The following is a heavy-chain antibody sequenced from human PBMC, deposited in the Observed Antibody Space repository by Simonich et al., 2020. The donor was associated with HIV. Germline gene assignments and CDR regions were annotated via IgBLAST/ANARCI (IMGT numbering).Heavy chain of an antibody. J-gene: IGHJ4*02. D-gene: IGHD7-27*01. CDR1: GGSFSGYY. CDR3: ASVRFELGGSDFDY. CDR2: INHGGSA. Sequence: QVHLQQWGAGLLKPSETLSLTCAVYGGSFSGYYGTWIRQPRGKGRGWIGEINHGGSAKYNPSLKSRVTISVDTSKNQFYLKLSSVTAADTAVYYCASVRFELGGSDFDYWGQGTLVTVSS. V-gene: IGHV4-34*01.